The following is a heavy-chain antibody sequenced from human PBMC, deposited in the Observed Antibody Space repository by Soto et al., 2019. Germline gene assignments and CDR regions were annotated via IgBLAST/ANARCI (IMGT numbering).Heavy chain of an antibody. J-gene: IGHJ4*02. CDR3: AKDLKIVVGPPHY. D-gene: IGHD3-22*01. CDR2: ISYDGSNK. Sequence: QVQLVESGGGVVQPGRSLRLSCAASGFTFSSYGMHWVRQAPGKGLEWVAVISYDGSNKYYADSVKGRFTISRDNSKNTLYLRMNSLRAEDTAVYYCAKDLKIVVGPPHYWGQGTLVTVSS. CDR1: GFTFSSYG. V-gene: IGHV3-30*18.